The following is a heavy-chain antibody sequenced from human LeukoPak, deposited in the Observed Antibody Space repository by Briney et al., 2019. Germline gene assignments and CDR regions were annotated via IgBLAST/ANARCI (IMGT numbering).Heavy chain of an antibody. J-gene: IGHJ3*01. Sequence: GGSLRLSCAASRFTFSGYAMHWVRQASGKGLEWVGRIRNKANSYATAYAASVKGRFTISRDDSKNTAYLQMNSQKTEDTAVYYCTPSRDGYNGAFDLWGQEPMVTVSS. CDR1: RFTFSGYA. V-gene: IGHV3-73*01. D-gene: IGHD5-24*01. CDR3: TPSRDGYNGAFDL. CDR2: IRNKANSYAT.